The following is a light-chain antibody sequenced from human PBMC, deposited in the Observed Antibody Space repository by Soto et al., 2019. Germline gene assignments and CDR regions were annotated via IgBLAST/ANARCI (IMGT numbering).Light chain of an antibody. CDR1: QSVSSN. J-gene: IGKJ4*01. V-gene: IGKV3-15*01. CDR3: QQYNSWPLT. CDR2: DAS. Sequence: DIVMTQSPATLSVSPGERATLSCRASQSVSSNLAWYQQKPGQAPRLLIYDASTRATGIPARFSGSGSGTEFTLTISSLQSEDFAVYYCQQYNSWPLTFGGGTNVEIK.